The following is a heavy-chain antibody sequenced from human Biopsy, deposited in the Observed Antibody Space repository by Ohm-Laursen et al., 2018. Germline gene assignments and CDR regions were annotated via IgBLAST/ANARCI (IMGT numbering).Heavy chain of an antibody. J-gene: IGHJ4*02. CDR2: LTWNSGTI. D-gene: IGHD3-16*01. CDR1: GFNFDDFA. Sequence: SLRLSCAASGFNFDDFAMHWVRQTPGKGLEWVAGLTWNSGTIAYAGSVRGRFTTSRDNAKNSLYLQMNNLTSEDTALYYCVRSLRNYDFLDSWGQGTLVSVSS. CDR3: VRSLRNYDFLDS. V-gene: IGHV3-9*01.